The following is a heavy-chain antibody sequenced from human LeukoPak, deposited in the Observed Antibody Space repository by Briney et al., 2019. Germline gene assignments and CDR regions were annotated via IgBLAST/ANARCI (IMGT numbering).Heavy chain of an antibody. D-gene: IGHD3-3*01. CDR3: ARDPEPKYYDFWSGIYYYYYGMDV. J-gene: IGHJ6*02. V-gene: IGHV3-23*01. CDR1: GFTFDDYA. Sequence: GGSLRLSCAVSGFTFDDYAMSWVRQAPGKGLEWVSAISGSGGSTYYADSVKGRFTISRDNSKNTLYLQMNSLRAEDTAVYYCARDPEPKYYDFWSGIYYYYYGMDVWGQGTTVTVSS. CDR2: ISGSGGST.